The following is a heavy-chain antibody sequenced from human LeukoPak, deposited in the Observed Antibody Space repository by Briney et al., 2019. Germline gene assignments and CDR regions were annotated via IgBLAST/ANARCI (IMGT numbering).Heavy chain of an antibody. CDR2: ISGSGGST. Sequence: PGGSLRLSCAASGFTFSSYAMSWVRQAPGKGLEWVSAISGSGGSTYYADSVKGRFTISRDNSNNTLYLQMNSLRADDTAIYYCAQGDGTYYDFWSGSFVDYWGQGTLVTISS. D-gene: IGHD3-3*01. J-gene: IGHJ4*02. CDR1: GFTFSSYA. V-gene: IGHV3-23*01. CDR3: AQGDGTYYDFWSGSFVDY.